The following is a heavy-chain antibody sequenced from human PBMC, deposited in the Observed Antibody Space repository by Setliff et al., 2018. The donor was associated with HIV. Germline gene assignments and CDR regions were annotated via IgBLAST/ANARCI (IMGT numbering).Heavy chain of an antibody. CDR3: ARREATYYYDTRYFDS. D-gene: IGHD3-22*01. CDR1: GGSFSGYY. Sequence: SETLSLTCAVYGGSFSGYYWSWIRQPPGKGLEWIGKINHSGSTSYNPSLRSRVTISVDESKNQFSLKLSSVTAADTAVYYCARREATYYYDTRYFDSWGQGTLVTVSS. CDR2: INHSGST. V-gene: IGHV4-34*01. J-gene: IGHJ4*02.